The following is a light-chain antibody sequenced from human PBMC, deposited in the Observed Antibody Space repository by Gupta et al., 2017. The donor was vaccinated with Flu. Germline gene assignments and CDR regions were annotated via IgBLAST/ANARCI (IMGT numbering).Light chain of an antibody. Sequence: DIVMTQSPLSLSVTPGAPASISCRSSQSLLHYQGYNYVDWYVQKPGQSPQLLIYLGSSRAPGVPDRVSGSGSGTDFTLKISRVEADDVGLCYCMQARQTPFTFGPGTKVDIK. V-gene: IGKV2-28*01. J-gene: IGKJ3*01. CDR3: MQARQTPFT. CDR2: LGS. CDR1: QSLLHYQGYNY.